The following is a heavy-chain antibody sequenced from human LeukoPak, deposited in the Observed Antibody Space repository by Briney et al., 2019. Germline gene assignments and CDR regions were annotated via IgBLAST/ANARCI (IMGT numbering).Heavy chain of an antibody. CDR1: GGSISSGDYY. J-gene: IGHJ4*02. D-gene: IGHD3-22*01. CDR2: IYYCGST. Sequence: SETLSLTCTVSGGSISSGDYYWSWIRQPPGKGLEWIGYIYYCGSTYYNPSLKSRVTISVDTSKNQFSLKLSSVTAADTAVYYCAGSVQDYYDSSGYFMYYFDYWGQGTLVTVSS. V-gene: IGHV4-30-4*08. CDR3: AGSVQDYYDSSGYFMYYFDY.